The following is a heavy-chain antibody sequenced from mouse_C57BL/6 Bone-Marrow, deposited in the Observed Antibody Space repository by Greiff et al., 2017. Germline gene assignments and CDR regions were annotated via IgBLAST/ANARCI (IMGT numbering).Heavy chain of an antibody. CDR3: ARSEGDYDGIYYAMDY. Sequence: QVQLQQPGAELVKPGASVKMSCKAFGYTFTSYWITWVKQRPGQGLEWIGDIYPGSGSTNYNEKFKSKATLTVDTSSSTAYMQLSSLTSEDSAVYYCARSEGDYDGIYYAMDYWGQGTSVTVSS. CDR1: GYTFTSYW. CDR2: IYPGSGST. D-gene: IGHD2-4*01. V-gene: IGHV1-55*01. J-gene: IGHJ4*01.